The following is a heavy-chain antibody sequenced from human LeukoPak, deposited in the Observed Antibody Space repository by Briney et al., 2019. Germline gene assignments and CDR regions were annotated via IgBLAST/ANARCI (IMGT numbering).Heavy chain of an antibody. Sequence: SQTLSLTCTVSGGSISSSSYYWGWIRQPPGKGLEWIGSIYYSGSTYYNPSLKSRVTISVDTSKNQFSLKLSSVTAADTAVYYCARILWFGEFIRRFDYWGQGTLVTVSS. V-gene: IGHV4-39*07. J-gene: IGHJ4*02. CDR2: IYYSGST. CDR3: ARILWFGEFIRRFDY. CDR1: GGSISSSSYY. D-gene: IGHD3-10*01.